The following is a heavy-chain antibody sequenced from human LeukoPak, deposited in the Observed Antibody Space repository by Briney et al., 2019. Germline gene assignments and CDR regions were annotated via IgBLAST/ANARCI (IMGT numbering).Heavy chain of an antibody. V-gene: IGHV3-21*01. CDR1: GFTFSSYS. CDR3: ARLLPGYSYGPSGY. CDR2: ISSSSSYI. D-gene: IGHD5-18*01. Sequence: GGSLKLSCAASGFTFSSYSMNWVRQAPGKGLEWVSSISSSSSYIYYADSVKGRFTISRDNARNSLYLQMNSLRAEDTAVYYCARLLPGYSYGPSGYWGQGTLVTVSS. J-gene: IGHJ4*02.